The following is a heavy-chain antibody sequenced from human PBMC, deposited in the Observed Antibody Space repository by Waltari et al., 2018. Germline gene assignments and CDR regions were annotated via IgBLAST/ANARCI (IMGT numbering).Heavy chain of an antibody. Sequence: EVQLVQSGAEVKKPGESLKISCKGSGYSFTNYWVGWVRQMPGKGLEWRGIIFPGDSDTRYSPSFQGQVTISADKSISTAYLQWSSLKASDTAMYYCARLLGVRGVRSYGMDVWGQGTTVTVSS. CDR1: GYSFTNYW. CDR2: IFPGDSDT. V-gene: IGHV5-51*01. D-gene: IGHD3-10*01. CDR3: ARLLGVRGVRSYGMDV. J-gene: IGHJ6*02.